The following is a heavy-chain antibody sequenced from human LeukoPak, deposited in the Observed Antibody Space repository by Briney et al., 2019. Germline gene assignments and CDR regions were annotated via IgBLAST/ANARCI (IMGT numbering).Heavy chain of an antibody. J-gene: IGHJ5*02. V-gene: IGHV3-21*01. Sequence: GGSLRLSCAGSGFTFSSYSMIWVRQAPGKGLEWVSAISGSSVYIYYADSVKGRFTISRDNAKNSLFLQMNSLRAEDTAVYYCARGLGSSNYDVGNLWGQGTLVTVSS. CDR1: GFTFSSYS. CDR2: ISGSSVYI. D-gene: IGHD3-10*02. CDR3: ARGLGSSNYDVGNL.